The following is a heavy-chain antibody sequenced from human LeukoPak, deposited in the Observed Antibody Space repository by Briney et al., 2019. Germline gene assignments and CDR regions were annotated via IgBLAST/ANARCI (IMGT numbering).Heavy chain of an antibody. D-gene: IGHD5-18*01. Sequence: GASVTVSCKVSGYTLTELSMHWVRQAPGKGLEWMGGFDPEDGETIYAQKFQGRVTMTEDTSTDTAYMELSSLRSEDTAVYYCATAFGGYSYGSLWFDPWGQGTLVTVSS. J-gene: IGHJ5*02. CDR1: GYTLTELS. CDR3: ATAFGGYSYGSLWFDP. V-gene: IGHV1-24*01. CDR2: FDPEDGET.